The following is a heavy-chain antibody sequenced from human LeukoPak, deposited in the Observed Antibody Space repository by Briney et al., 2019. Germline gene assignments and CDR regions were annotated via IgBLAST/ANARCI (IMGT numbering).Heavy chain of an antibody. V-gene: IGHV1-69*05. D-gene: IGHD3-22*01. Sequence: SVKVSCKASGGTFSSYAIGWVRQAPGQGLEWMGRIIPIFGTANYAQKFQGRVTITTDESTSTAYMELSSLRSEDTAVYYCASQPLRRNSSGPPQEFDYWGQGTLVTVSS. CDR3: ASQPLRRNSSGPPQEFDY. J-gene: IGHJ4*02. CDR1: GGTFSSYA. CDR2: IIPIFGTA.